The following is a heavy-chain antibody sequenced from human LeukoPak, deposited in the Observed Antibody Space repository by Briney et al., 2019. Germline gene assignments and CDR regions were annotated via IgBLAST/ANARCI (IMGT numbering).Heavy chain of an antibody. Sequence: MPSETLSLTCTVSGGSISSSSYYWGWIRQPPGKGLEWIGSVYHSGDTYYNPSLESRVIVSLETSKNHFSLKVTSVTAADTAVYYCARGGGPLQSFDYWGQGTLVTVSS. J-gene: IGHJ4*02. CDR1: GGSISSSSYY. V-gene: IGHV4-39*02. CDR2: VYHSGDT. CDR3: ARGGGPLQSFDY. D-gene: IGHD4-11*01.